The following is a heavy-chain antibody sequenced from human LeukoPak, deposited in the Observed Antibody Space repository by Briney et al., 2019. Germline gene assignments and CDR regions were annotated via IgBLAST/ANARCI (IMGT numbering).Heavy chain of an antibody. V-gene: IGHV4-61*01. D-gene: IGHD1-26*01. Sequence: SETLSLTCTVSAGSVSSTSYYWSWIRQPPGKGLEWIGYIYYSGSINYNPSLKSRVTISLDTSKNQFSLKLSSVTAADTAVYYCARGQSRDMEQGDAFDIWGQGTMVTVSS. CDR3: ARGQSRDMEQGDAFDI. J-gene: IGHJ3*02. CDR2: IYYSGSI. CDR1: AGSVSSTSYY.